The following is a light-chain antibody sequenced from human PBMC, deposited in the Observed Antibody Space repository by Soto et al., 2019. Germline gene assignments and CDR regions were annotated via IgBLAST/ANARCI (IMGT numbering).Light chain of an antibody. J-gene: IGKJ3*01. CDR1: QSISSY. V-gene: IGKV1-39*01. CDR3: QQTYDSPLT. Sequence: DIQMTQSPSSLSASVGDRVTITCRASQSISSYLNWYQQKPGKAPKLLIYAASSLQSGVPSRFSGSGSGTDCTLTISGLRPEDFATYYCQQTYDSPLTFGPGTTVDIK. CDR2: AAS.